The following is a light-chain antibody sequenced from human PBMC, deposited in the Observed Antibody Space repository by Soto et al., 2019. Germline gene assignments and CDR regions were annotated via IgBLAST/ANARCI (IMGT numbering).Light chain of an antibody. J-gene: IGKJ4*01. CDR3: QQYDNWRPLT. CDR2: GVS. V-gene: IGKV3-15*01. CDR1: QSVSTS. Sequence: EIVMTQSPATLSVSPGKRVTLSCRASQSVSTSLAWYQQRPGQAPRLLIYGVSTRATGIPARFSGSGSGTEFTLTISSLQSEDFAVYYCQQYDNWRPLTFGGGTKVEIK.